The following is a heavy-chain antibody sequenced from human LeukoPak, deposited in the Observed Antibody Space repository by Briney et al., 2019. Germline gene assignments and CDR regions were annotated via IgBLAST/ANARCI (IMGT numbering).Heavy chain of an antibody. CDR2: VYYSGST. CDR1: GGSISSSTYY. V-gene: IGHV4-39*02. Sequence: PSETLSLTCTVSGGSISSSTYYWGWIRQPPGKGLEWIGSVYYSGSTYYNPSLKSRVTISVDTSKNRFSLKLSSVTAADTAVYYCARERVGFDIWGQGTMVTVSS. J-gene: IGHJ3*02. CDR3: ARERVGFDI.